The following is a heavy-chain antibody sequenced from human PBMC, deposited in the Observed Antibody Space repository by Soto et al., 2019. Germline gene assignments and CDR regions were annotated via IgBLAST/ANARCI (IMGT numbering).Heavy chain of an antibody. CDR3: ARREYSGYDWDYYYMDV. V-gene: IGHV4-59*08. CDR2: IYYSGST. CDR1: GGSISSYY. Sequence: PSETLSLTCTVSGGSISSYYWSWVRQPPGKGLEWIGYIYYSGSTNYNPSLKNRVTISVDTSKNQFSLKLSSVTAADTAVYYCARREYSGYDWDYYYMDVWGKGTTVTVSS. J-gene: IGHJ6*03. D-gene: IGHD5-12*01.